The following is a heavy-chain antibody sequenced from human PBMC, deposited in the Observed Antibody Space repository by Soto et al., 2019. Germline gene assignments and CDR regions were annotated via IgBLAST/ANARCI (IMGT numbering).Heavy chain of an antibody. Sequence: PSETLSLTCTVSGGSVSSGSYYWSWIRQPPGKGLEWIGYIYYSGSTNYKHSLKSRVTISVDTSKNQFSLKLSSETAADTVVYYCATEVGYYDSSGYHLAEYFQHWGQGTLVTVSS. CDR1: GGSVSSGSYY. D-gene: IGHD3-22*01. CDR2: IYYSGST. V-gene: IGHV4-61*01. CDR3: ATEVGYYDSSGYHLAEYFQH. J-gene: IGHJ1*01.